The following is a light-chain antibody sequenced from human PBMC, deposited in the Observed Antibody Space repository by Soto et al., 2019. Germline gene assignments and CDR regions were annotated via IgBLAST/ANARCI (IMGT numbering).Light chain of an antibody. Sequence: DFQMTQSPSTLSASVGDRVTITCRASQNIRSRLAWFQQKPGKAPKLLIYDASSLESGVPQRFSGSGSGTEFTLTITSLQPDDFATYYCQQYDGYSWTFGQGTKVDIK. CDR3: QQYDGYSWT. V-gene: IGKV1-5*01. CDR1: QNIRSR. CDR2: DAS. J-gene: IGKJ1*01.